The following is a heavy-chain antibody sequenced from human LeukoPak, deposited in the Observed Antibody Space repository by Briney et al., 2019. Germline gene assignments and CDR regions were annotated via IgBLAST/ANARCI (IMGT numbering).Heavy chain of an antibody. V-gene: IGHV3-23*01. D-gene: IGHD2-21*02. J-gene: IGHJ1*01. CDR1: GVTVSSNY. CDR3: AKDVSAYCGGDCYPEYFQH. CDR2: ISGSGGST. Sequence: GGSLRLSCAASGVTVSSNYMTWVRQAPGKGLEWVSAISGSGGSTYYADSVKGRFTISRDNSKNTLYLQMNSLRAEDTAVYYCAKDVSAYCGGDCYPEYFQHWGQGTLVTVSS.